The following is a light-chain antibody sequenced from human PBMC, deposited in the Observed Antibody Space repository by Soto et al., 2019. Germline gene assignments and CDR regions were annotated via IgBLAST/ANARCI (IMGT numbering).Light chain of an antibody. V-gene: IGLV2-14*01. CDR3: SSWTSSSVE. CDR1: SSDVGSYNY. CDR2: DVS. J-gene: IGLJ2*01. Sequence: QSVLTQPASVSGSPGQSITISCTGTSSDVGSYNYVSWYQQYPGKAPKLLIYDVSYRPPGVSNRFSGSKSGNTASLTISGLQAADEADYFCSSWTSSSVEFGGGTKLTVL.